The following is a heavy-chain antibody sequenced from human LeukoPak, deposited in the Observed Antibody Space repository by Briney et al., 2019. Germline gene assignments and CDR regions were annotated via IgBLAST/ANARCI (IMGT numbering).Heavy chain of an antibody. CDR1: GYTFTSYY. CDR3: ARGLQWLVWGYYYYGMDV. D-gene: IGHD6-19*01. J-gene: IGHJ6*02. CDR2: INPSGGST. V-gene: IGHV1-46*01. Sequence: ASAKVSCKASGYTFTSYYMHWVRQAPGQGLEWMGIINPSGGSTSYAQKFQGRVTMTRDTSTSTVYMELSSLRSEDTAVYYCARGLQWLVWGYYYYGMDVWGQGTTVIVSS.